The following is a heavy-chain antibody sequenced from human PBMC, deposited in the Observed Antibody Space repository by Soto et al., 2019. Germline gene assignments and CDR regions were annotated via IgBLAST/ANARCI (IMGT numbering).Heavy chain of an antibody. CDR2: IIPIFGTA. D-gene: IGHD1-26*01. CDR1: GGTFSIYA. CDR3: ARVCGSDFGH. V-gene: IGHV1-69*13. J-gene: IGHJ4*02. Sequence: GPSVNVSCKASGGTFSIYAIIWVRQAPGQGLEWMGGIIPIFGTANYAQKFQGRVTITADESTSTAYMELSSLRSEDTAVYYCARVCGSDFGHWGQGTLVTVS.